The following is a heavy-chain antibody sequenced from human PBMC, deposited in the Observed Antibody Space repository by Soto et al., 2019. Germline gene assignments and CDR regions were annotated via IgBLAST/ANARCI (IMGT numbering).Heavy chain of an antibody. D-gene: IGHD4-17*01. CDR3: AREDENGDYSDS. CDR2: IYSGGNT. CDR1: GFSVSSNY. Sequence: GGSLRLSCAASGFSVSSNYMSWVRQSPGRGLEWISLIYSGGNTYYADSVKGRFTISRDNSKNTLYLQMNSLRAEDTAVYYCAREDENGDYSDSWGQGTLVTVSS. J-gene: IGHJ4*02. V-gene: IGHV3-66*01.